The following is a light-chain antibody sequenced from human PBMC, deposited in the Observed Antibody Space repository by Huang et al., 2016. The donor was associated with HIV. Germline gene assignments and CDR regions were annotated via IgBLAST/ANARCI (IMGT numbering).Light chain of an antibody. Sequence: EIVLTQSPGTLSLSPGERATLSCRASQSFSRNYIAWYQQKPGQAPRLIIYGSSRRDTGIPDRFSGSGSGTDFTLIVSRLEPEDVAVYYCQQYGSSVVTFGQGTKVEVK. CDR1: QSFSRNY. CDR2: GSS. CDR3: QQYGSSVVT. V-gene: IGKV3-20*01. J-gene: IGKJ1*01.